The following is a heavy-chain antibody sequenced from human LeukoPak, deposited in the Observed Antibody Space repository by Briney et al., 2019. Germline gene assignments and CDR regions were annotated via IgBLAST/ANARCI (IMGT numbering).Heavy chain of an antibody. J-gene: IGHJ4*02. CDR1: GYTFTRYY. V-gene: IGHV1-2*02. CDR3: ARGGLLDCGDYLYYFDY. Sequence: GASVKVSCKASGYTFTRYYMHWMRQAPGQGLEWMGWINPNSGGTNYAQKFQGRVTMTRDTSISTAYMELSRLRSDDTAVYYCARGGLLDCGDYLYYFDYWGQGTLVTVSS. CDR2: INPNSGGT. D-gene: IGHD4-17*01.